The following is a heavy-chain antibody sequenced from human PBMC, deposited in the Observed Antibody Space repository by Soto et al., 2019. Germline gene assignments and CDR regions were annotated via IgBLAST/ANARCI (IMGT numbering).Heavy chain of an antibody. Sequence: ASVKVSCKASGYTFTSYGISWVRQAPGQGLEWMGWISAYNGNKNYAQKLQGSVTMTTDTSTSTAYMELRSLSTDDTAVYYCARYPRTLRYYPSFGNFDYWGQGTLVTVSS. CDR3: ARYPRTLRYYPSFGNFDY. D-gene: IGHD1-26*01. V-gene: IGHV1-18*01. J-gene: IGHJ4*02. CDR2: ISAYNGNK. CDR1: GYTFTSYG.